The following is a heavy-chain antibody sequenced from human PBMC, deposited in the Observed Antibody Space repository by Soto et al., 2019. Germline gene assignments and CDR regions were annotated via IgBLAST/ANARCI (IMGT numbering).Heavy chain of an antibody. CDR2: VSGSGDST. D-gene: IGHD3-10*01. CDR1: GFTLSEYG. J-gene: IGHJ4*02. V-gene: IGHV3-23*01. CDR3: ATSNYGERG. Sequence: ELQVLESGGGLVQPGGSLRLTCAASGFTLSEYGTSWVRQAPGKGLEWVSFVSGSGDSTYYTDSVKGRFTISRDSSKNTESLQPTSLRAEETAVYYCATSNYGERGWGQGGLVTVSS.